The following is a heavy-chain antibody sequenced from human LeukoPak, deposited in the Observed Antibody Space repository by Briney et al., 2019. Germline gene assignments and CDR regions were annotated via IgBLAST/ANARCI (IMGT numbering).Heavy chain of an antibody. D-gene: IGHD2-21*01. J-gene: IGHJ4*02. CDR2: IKQDGSEK. CDR1: GFTFSSYW. V-gene: IGHV3-7*01. Sequence: GGSLRLSCAASGFTFSSYWVSWVRQAPGKGLEWVANIKQDGSEKYYVDSVKGRFTISRDDAKNSVYLQLNSLRAEDTALYYCARETSHCGGDCYDYWGQGPLVTVSS. CDR3: ARETSHCGGDCYDY.